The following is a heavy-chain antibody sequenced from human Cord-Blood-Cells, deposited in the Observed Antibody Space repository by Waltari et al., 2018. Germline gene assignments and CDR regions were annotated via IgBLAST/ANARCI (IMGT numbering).Heavy chain of an antibody. CDR2: INHSGST. J-gene: IGHJ4*02. V-gene: IGHV4-34*01. CDR1: GGSFSGYY. CDR3: ASTLYDSSGYYYDY. D-gene: IGHD3-22*01. Sequence: QVQLQQWGAGLLKPSETLSLTCAVYGGSFSGYYWSWIRQPPGKGLEWIGEINHSGSTNYNPSLKSRVTISLDTSKNQFSLKLSSVTAADTAVYYCASTLYDSSGYYYDYWGQGTLVTVSS.